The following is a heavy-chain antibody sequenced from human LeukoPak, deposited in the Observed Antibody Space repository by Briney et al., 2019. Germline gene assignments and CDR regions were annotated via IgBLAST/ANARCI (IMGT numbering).Heavy chain of an antibody. Sequence: GGSLRLSCAASGFTFSSYEMNWVRQAPGKGLEWISYISSSGSTIYYADSVKGRFTISRDNAKNSLYLQMNSLRAEDTAVYYCARYHDFWSGYGIFDYWGQGTLVTVSS. V-gene: IGHV3-48*03. J-gene: IGHJ4*02. CDR1: GFTFSSYE. CDR3: ARYHDFWSGYGIFDY. CDR2: ISSSGSTI. D-gene: IGHD3-3*01.